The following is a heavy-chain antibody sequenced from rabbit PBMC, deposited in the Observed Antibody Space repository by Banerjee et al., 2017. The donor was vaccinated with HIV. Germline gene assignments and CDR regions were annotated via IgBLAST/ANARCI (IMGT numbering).Heavy chain of an antibody. D-gene: IGHD6-1*01. CDR2: INTISGDT. CDR3: ARDQGYYSYGHADYVNEGYFNL. V-gene: IGHV1S45*01. Sequence: QDQLEESGGDLVKPEGSLTLTCTASGFSFSNGYVMCWVRQAPGKGLEWIACINTISGDTVYATWAKGRFTISIASWTTVTLQMTSLTAADTATYFCARDQGYYSYGHADYVNEGYFNLWGPGTLVTVS. CDR1: GFSFSNGYV. J-gene: IGHJ4*01.